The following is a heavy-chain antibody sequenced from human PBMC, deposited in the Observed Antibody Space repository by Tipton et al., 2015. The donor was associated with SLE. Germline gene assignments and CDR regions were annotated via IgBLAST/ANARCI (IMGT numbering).Heavy chain of an antibody. CDR3: ARGPYSPFDY. CDR2: INHSGST. V-gene: IGHV4-39*07. CDR1: GGSISSGGYY. D-gene: IGHD6-13*01. J-gene: IGHJ4*02. Sequence: TLSLTCTVSGGSISSGGYYWSWIRQPPGKGLEWIGEINHSGSTNYNPSLKSRVTISVDTSKNQFSLKLSSVTAADTAVYYCARGPYSPFDYWGQGTLVTVSS.